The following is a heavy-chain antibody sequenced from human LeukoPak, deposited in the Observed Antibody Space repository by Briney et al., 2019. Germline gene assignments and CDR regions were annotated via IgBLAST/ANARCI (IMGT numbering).Heavy chain of an antibody. CDR3: TRDFRSGYSSRGGDY. Sequence: GGSLRLSCTASGFNFGDYAMSWVRQAPGKGLEWVGFIRSEAYGGTTEYAASVKGRFTISRDDSKSIAYLQMNSLKTEDTGVYYCTRDFRSGYSSRGGDYWGQGTLVTVSS. J-gene: IGHJ4*02. CDR1: GFNFGDYA. CDR2: IRSEAYGGTT. D-gene: IGHD6-13*01. V-gene: IGHV3-49*04.